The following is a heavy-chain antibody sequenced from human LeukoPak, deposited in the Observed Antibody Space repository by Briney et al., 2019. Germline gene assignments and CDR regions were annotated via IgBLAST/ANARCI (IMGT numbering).Heavy chain of an antibody. D-gene: IGHD3-10*01. CDR2: ISSSSSYI. CDR1: GFTFSSYS. CDR3: AKDMDGYYGSGSYYNADAFDI. J-gene: IGHJ3*02. Sequence: GGSLRLSCAASGFTFSSYSMNWVRQAPGKGLEWVSSISSSSSYIYYADSVKGRFTISRDNAKNSLYLQMSSLRAEDTALYYCAKDMDGYYGSGSYYNADAFDIWGQGTMVTVSS. V-gene: IGHV3-21*04.